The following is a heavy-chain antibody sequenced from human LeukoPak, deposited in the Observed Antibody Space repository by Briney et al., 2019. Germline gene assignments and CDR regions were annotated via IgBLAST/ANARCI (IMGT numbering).Heavy chain of an antibody. CDR3: ARANPLYCSSTTCLFDY. CDR2: INPNRGDT. D-gene: IGHD2-2*01. Sequence: GASVKVPCKASGDTFTGYHMHWVRQAPGQGCEWRGWINPNRGDTNYAQKFQGRVTMTRDTSISTAHMELSRLRSDDTAVYYCARANPLYCSSTTCLFDYWGQGTLVTVSS. CDR1: GDTFTGYH. V-gene: IGHV1-2*02. J-gene: IGHJ4*02.